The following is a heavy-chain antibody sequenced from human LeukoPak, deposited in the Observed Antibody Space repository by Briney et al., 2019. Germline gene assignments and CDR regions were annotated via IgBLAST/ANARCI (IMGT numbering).Heavy chain of an antibody. V-gene: IGHV3-30*02. D-gene: IGHD1-26*01. Sequence: AGGSLRRSCATSGVTFSNYGTHWVRQAPGKGLEWVAFIRFDGSTKYYADSVKGRFTISRDNSKNTLYLQMNSLRAEDTAVYYCAKVKWELLGWFDPWGQGTLVTVSS. CDR2: IRFDGSTK. CDR1: GVTFSNYG. J-gene: IGHJ5*02. CDR3: AKVKWELLGWFDP.